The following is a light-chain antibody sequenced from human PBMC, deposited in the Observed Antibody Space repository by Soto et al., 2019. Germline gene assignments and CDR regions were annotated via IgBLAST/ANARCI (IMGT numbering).Light chain of an antibody. CDR3: QQYNNWPPA. CDR2: GAS. CDR1: QGVGSK. Sequence: ETVMTQSPATLSLSPGERATLSCRASQGVGSKLVWYQQKPGQAPRFLIYGASTRATGIPARFSGSGSGTEFTLTIDSLQSEDFAVYYCQQYNNWPPAFGGGTKVDIK. J-gene: IGKJ4*01. V-gene: IGKV3-15*01.